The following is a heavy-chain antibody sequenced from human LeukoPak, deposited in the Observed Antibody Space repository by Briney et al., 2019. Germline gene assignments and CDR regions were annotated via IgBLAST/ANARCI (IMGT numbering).Heavy chain of an antibody. CDR2: INTDRTVT. D-gene: IGHD6-19*01. J-gene: IGHJ4*02. CDR3: ATKQWLAPPPDS. V-gene: IGHV3-74*01. CDR1: GFTFSKYW. Sequence: GGSLRLSCAASGFTFSKYWMLWVRQAPGKGLESVSRINTDRTVTTYAESVKGRFTVSRDNADNTMFLQMNSVRDEATAVYYCATKQWLAPPPDSWGQGTPVTVSS.